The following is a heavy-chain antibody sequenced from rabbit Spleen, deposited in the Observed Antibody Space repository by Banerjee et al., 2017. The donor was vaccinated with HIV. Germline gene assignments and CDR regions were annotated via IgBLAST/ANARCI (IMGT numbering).Heavy chain of an antibody. Sequence: QSLEESGGDLVKPGASLTLTCTASGFSFSGSHYMCWVRQAPGKGLEWIACIYAGSSGTTYYASRAKGRFTISKTSSTTVTLQMTSLTAADTATYFCARGSATMTLVITGYYLSLWGPGTLVTVS. D-gene: IGHD2-1*01. CDR3: ARGSATMTLVITGYYLSL. CDR2: IYAGSSGTT. CDR1: GFSFSGSHY. J-gene: IGHJ4*01. V-gene: IGHV1S40*01.